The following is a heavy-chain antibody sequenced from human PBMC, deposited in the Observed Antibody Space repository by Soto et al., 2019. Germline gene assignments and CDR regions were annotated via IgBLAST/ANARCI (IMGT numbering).Heavy chain of an antibody. J-gene: IGHJ5*02. CDR2: INRDGSTT. CDR1: GFPFDVHW. V-gene: IGHV3-74*01. Sequence: GESMILSCSSAGFPFDVHWRHWVRQAPGKGLVWVSRINRDGSTTSHAESVKGRFTISRDNARNTLFLQMNSLTVEDTAVYYCTREAMTGNWFDPWGQGTLVTVSS. D-gene: IGHD3-9*01. CDR3: TREAMTGNWFDP.